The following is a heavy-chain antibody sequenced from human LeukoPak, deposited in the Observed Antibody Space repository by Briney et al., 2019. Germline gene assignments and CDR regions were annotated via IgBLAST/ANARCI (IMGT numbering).Heavy chain of an antibody. Sequence: ASVKVSCKASGYTFTSYGISWVRQAPGQGLEWMGWISAYNGNTNYAQKLQGRVTMTTDTSTSTAYMELRSLRSDDTAVYYCAGDDSSGYYYGRHAFDIWGQGTMVTVSS. CDR3: AGDDSSGYYYGRHAFDI. D-gene: IGHD3-22*01. CDR1: GYTFTSYG. CDR2: ISAYNGNT. J-gene: IGHJ3*02. V-gene: IGHV1-18*01.